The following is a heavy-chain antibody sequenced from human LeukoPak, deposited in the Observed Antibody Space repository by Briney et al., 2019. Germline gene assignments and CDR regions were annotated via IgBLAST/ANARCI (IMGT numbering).Heavy chain of an antibody. V-gene: IGHV1-18*01. CDR3: ARCPNYDFWSGYYPPRLRGFDP. D-gene: IGHD3-3*01. CDR2: ISAYNGNT. Sequence: ASVTVSCMASGYTFTSHGISWVRQAPGQGLEGMGWISAYNGNTNYAQKLQGRVTMTTDTSTSTAYMELRSLRSDDTAVYYCARCPNYDFWSGYYPPRLRGFDPWGQGTLVTVSS. J-gene: IGHJ5*02. CDR1: GYTFTSHG.